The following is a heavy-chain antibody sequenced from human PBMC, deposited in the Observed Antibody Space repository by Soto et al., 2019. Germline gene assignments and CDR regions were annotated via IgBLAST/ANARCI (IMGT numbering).Heavy chain of an antibody. CDR1: GGSISSYY. V-gene: IGHV4-59*01. J-gene: IGHJ4*02. D-gene: IGHD3-22*01. Sequence: SETLSLTCTFSGGSISSYYWSWIRQPPGKGLEWIGYIYYSGSTNYNPSLKSRVTISVDTSKNQFSLKLSSVTAADTAVYYCARANYDSSGYYYSYYFDYWGQGTLVTVS. CDR2: IYYSGST. CDR3: ARANYDSSGYYYSYYFDY.